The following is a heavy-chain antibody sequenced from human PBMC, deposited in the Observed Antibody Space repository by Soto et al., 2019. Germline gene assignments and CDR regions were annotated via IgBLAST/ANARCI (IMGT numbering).Heavy chain of an antibody. CDR2: IIPIFGTS. CDR1: GGTFSNYA. CDR3: ARDSGAGMTTVIKFDY. Sequence: QMHLVQSGAEVKKPGSSVKVSCKASGGTFSNYAISWVRQAPGQGLEWMGGIIPIFGTSHYAQKFQGRVTITADRSTTTAYMELSSLRSEDTAVYYCARDSGAGMTTVIKFDYWGQGTLVTVSS. J-gene: IGHJ4*02. V-gene: IGHV1-69*06. D-gene: IGHD4-17*01.